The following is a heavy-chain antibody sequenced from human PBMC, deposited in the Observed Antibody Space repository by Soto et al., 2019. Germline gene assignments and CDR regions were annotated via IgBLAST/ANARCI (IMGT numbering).Heavy chain of an antibody. J-gene: IGHJ4*02. V-gene: IGHV4-59*01. CDR3: ARLLLRLRVDY. D-gene: IGHD3-10*01. Sequence: PSETLSLTCSVSGGSIGSYYWSWIRQPPGEGLEWIGYIYKTVSGVSTNYNPSLESRVSISVDTSKNQFSLRLISLSAADTAVYYCARLLLRLRVDYWGQGTLVTVSS. CDR2: IYKTVSGVST. CDR1: GGSIGSYY.